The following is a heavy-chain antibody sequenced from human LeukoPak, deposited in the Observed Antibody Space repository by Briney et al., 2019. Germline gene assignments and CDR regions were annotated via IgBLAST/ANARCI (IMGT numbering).Heavy chain of an antibody. V-gene: IGHV3-21*01. Sequence: PGGSLRLSCAASGFTFSSYSMNWVRQAPGKGLEWVSAISSSSSYIYYADSVKGRFTISRDNAKNSLYLQMNSLRAEDTAVYYCARDSIYSSGWFNYFDYWGQGTLVTVTP. CDR3: ARDSIYSSGWFNYFDY. CDR1: GFTFSSYS. J-gene: IGHJ4*02. D-gene: IGHD6-19*01. CDR2: ISSSSSYI.